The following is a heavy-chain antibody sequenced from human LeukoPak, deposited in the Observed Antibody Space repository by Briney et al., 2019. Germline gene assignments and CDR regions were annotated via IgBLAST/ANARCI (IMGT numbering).Heavy chain of an antibody. CDR3: ARDCSGGSCYGAFDI. CDR2: IYDSGST. Sequence: SETLSLTCTVSGASIRSGDYYWSWIRQPPGKGLEWIGYIYDSGSTYYNPSLKSRITISVDTSENRFSLKLSSVTVTDTAVYYCARDCSGGSCYGAFDIWGQGTMVTVSS. D-gene: IGHD2-15*01. CDR1: GASIRSGDYY. J-gene: IGHJ3*02. V-gene: IGHV4-30-4*01.